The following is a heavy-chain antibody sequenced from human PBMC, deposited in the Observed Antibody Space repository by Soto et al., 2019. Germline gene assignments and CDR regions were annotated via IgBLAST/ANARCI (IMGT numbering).Heavy chain of an antibody. V-gene: IGHV4-39*01. CDR1: GGSISSSSYY. J-gene: IGHJ4*02. CDR3: ASSTDFWSGRFDY. CDR2: IYYSGST. D-gene: IGHD3-3*01. Sequence: QLQLQESGPGLVKPSETLSLTCTVSGGSISSSSYYWGWIRQPPGKGLEWIGSIYYSGSTYYNPSLKSRVTISVDTAKNQFSLKLSSVTAADTAVYYCASSTDFWSGRFDYWGQGTLVTVSS.